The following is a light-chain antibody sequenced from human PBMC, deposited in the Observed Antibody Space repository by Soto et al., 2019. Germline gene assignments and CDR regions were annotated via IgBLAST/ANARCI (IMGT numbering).Light chain of an antibody. CDR2: GAS. CDR1: HSVSRTY. CDR3: QQFDDSVT. J-gene: IGKJ5*01. V-gene: IGKV3-20*01. Sequence: IGMTHSRATLSVSPGERVTSSSRASHSVSRTYLAWYQQQPGQAPWILIYGASDRATGTPDRFSGSASGTDSTLTISRLEPEDSAVYYCQQFDDSVTFGQGTRLEIK.